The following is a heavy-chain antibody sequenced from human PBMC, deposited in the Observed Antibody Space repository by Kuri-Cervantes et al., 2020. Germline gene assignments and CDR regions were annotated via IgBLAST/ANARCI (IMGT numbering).Heavy chain of an antibody. J-gene: IGHJ4*02. CDR2: INGDGRST. Sequence: GGSLRLSCTASGFTFSRYWMHWVRQAPGKGLMWVSQINGDGRSTNYADSVKGRFTISRDNAKNTLYLQMNNLRTEDTAVYYCAKSLAGRSGYLFDYWGQGTLVTVSS. CDR3: AKSLAGRSGYLFDY. CDR1: GFTFSRYW. V-gene: IGHV3-74*01. D-gene: IGHD3-22*01.